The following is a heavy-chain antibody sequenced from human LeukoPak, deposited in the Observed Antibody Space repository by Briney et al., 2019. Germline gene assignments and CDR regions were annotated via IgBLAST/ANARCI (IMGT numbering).Heavy chain of an antibody. CDR3: ASSRLLWFGEFDY. CDR2: IYHSGST. D-gene: IGHD3-10*01. CDR1: GGSISSSNW. V-gene: IGHV4-4*02. J-gene: IGHJ4*02. Sequence: SGTLSLTCAVSGGSISSSNWWSWVRQPPGRGLEWIGEIYHSGSTNYNPSLKSRVTISVDTSKNQFSLKLSSVSAADSAVYYCASSRLLWFGEFDYWGQGTLVTVSS.